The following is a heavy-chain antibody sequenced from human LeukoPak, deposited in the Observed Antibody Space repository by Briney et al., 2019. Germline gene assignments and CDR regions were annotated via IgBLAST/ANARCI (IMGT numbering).Heavy chain of an antibody. D-gene: IGHD4-11*01. CDR1: GDSITSSAFY. J-gene: IGHJ4*02. CDR2: IFHGGNT. V-gene: IGHV4-39*01. CDR3: ASRIKDYSNPFALGY. Sequence: SETLSLTCTVSGDSITSSAFYWGWIRQAPGKGLEWIGNIFHGGNTHYNPSLKSRVSISVDRSKNQFSLKLSSVTAADTAVYYCASRIKDYSNPFALGYWGQGTLVTVSS.